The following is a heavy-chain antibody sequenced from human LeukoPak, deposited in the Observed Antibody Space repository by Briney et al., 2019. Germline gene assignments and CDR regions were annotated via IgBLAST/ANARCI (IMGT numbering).Heavy chain of an antibody. J-gene: IGHJ3*02. CDR2: IYYSGST. D-gene: IGHD4-23*01. CDR3: ARDYGGNFGGDAFDI. V-gene: IGHV4-39*02. CDR1: GGSISSGSYY. Sequence: KPSETLSLTCTVSGGSISSGSYYWGWIRQPPGKGLEWIGSIYYSGSTYYNPSLKSRVTISVDTSTNQFSLKLSSVTAADTAVYYCARDYGGNFGGDAFDIWGQGTMVTVSS.